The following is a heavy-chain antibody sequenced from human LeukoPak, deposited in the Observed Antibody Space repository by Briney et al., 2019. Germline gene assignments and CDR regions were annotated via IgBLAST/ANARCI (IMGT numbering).Heavy chain of an antibody. CDR1: GGTFSSYA. Sequence: ASVKVSCKASGGTFSSYAISWVRQAPGQGLEWMGGIIPIFGTANYAQKLQGRVTMTTDTSTSTAYMELRSLRSDDTAVYYCARAPPYYYGSGSYYNFLDYWGQGTLVTVSS. V-gene: IGHV1-69*05. CDR2: IIPIFGTA. D-gene: IGHD3-10*01. CDR3: ARAPPYYYGSGSYYNFLDY. J-gene: IGHJ4*02.